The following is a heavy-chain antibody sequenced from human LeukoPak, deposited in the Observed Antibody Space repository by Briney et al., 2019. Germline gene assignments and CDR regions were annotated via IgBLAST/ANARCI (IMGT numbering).Heavy chain of an antibody. CDR2: ISGSGGNT. D-gene: IGHD3-3*01. CDR1: GFTFSSYA. Sequence: SGGSLRLSCAASGFTFSSYAMSWVRQAPGKGLEWVSAISGSGGNTYYADSVKGRFTISRDDSKNTLYLQMNSLRAEDTAVYYCAKGSGSYGQDLYSWGQGTLVTVAS. CDR3: AKGSGSYGQDLYS. J-gene: IGHJ4*02. V-gene: IGHV3-23*01.